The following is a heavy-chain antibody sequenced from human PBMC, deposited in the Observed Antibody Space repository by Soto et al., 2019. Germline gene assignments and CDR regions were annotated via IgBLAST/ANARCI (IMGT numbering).Heavy chain of an antibody. Sequence: GGSLRLSCAASGLTVSTNPMSWVRQAPGKGLEWVSVIYTGGGTHYADSVKGRFTISRDNSKNTVNLQMNSLRPEDTAVYYCARQADGDYPLGDQIDPWGQGTLVTVSS. V-gene: IGHV3-66*04. D-gene: IGHD4-17*01. CDR3: ARQADGDYPLGDQIDP. CDR1: GLTVSTNP. J-gene: IGHJ5*02. CDR2: IYTGGGT.